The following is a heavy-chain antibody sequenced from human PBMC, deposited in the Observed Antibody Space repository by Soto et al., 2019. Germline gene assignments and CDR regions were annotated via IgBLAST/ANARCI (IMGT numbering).Heavy chain of an antibody. CDR2: INAGNGNT. Sequence: QVQLVQSGAEEKKPGASVKVSCKASGYTFTSYAMHWVRQAPGQRLEWMGWINAGNGNTKYSQKFQGRVTITRDTSASTAYMELSSLRSEDTAVYYCARSVLGITMVRGVHYYGMDVWGQGTTVTVSS. CDR3: ARSVLGITMVRGVHYYGMDV. CDR1: GYTFTSYA. J-gene: IGHJ6*02. D-gene: IGHD3-10*01. V-gene: IGHV1-3*05.